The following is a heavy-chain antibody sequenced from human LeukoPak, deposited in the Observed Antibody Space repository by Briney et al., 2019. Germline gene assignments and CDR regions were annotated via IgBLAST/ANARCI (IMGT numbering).Heavy chain of an antibody. CDR1: GGSFSDYY. CDR3: ARAGNRRRSSMDY. CDR2: INHSGST. Sequence: SETLSLTCAVYGGSFSDYYWSWIRQPPGKGLEWIGGINHSGSTNSNPSLKSRVTISVDTSKNQFSLKLSSVTAADTAVYYCARAGNRRRSSMDYWGQGTLLTVSS. J-gene: IGHJ4*02. D-gene: IGHD6-13*01. V-gene: IGHV4-34*01.